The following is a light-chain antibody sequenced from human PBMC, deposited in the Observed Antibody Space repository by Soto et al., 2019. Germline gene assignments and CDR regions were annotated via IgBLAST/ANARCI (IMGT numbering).Light chain of an antibody. CDR2: EVS. CDR3: SSFTSSSTYV. Sequence: LTQPPSVSGSPGQSVAISCTGTSSDVGSYNRVAWYQQPPGTAPKLMIYEVSNRPSGVPDRFSGSKSGNTASLTISGLQAEEEADYYCSSFTSSSTYVFGTGTKVTLL. J-gene: IGLJ1*01. CDR1: SSDVGSYNR. V-gene: IGLV2-18*02.